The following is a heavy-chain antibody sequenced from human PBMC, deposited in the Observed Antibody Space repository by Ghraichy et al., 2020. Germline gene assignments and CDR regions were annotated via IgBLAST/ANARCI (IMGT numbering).Heavy chain of an antibody. CDR1: GFTFKDYW. V-gene: IGHV3-74*01. CDR3: TRGGISLPDY. Sequence: GESLNISCAASGFTFKDYWMHWVRQAPGKGLVWVSRIDSGGSSSTYADSVKGRFTISRDNAKNTVYLQLSSLRAEDTAVYYCTRGGISLPDYWGQGTLVTVSS. CDR2: IDSGGSSS. D-gene: IGHD2-15*01. J-gene: IGHJ4*02.